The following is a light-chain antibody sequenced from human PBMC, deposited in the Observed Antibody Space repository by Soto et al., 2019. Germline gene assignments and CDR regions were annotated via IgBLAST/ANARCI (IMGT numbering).Light chain of an antibody. CDR2: DAS. CDR3: QQRSNWIT. Sequence: EIVLTQSPATLSLFPGERATLSCRASQSISTYLAWYQQRSGQAPRLLIFDASYRATGIPARFSGSGFGTDFTLTISSLEPEDFAVYYCQQRSNWITFGGGTKVEIK. V-gene: IGKV3-11*01. CDR1: QSISTY. J-gene: IGKJ4*01.